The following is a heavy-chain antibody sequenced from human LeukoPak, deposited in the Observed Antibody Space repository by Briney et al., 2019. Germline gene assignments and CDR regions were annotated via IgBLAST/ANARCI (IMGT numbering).Heavy chain of an antibody. CDR1: GYTFTIYS. Sequence: ASVKLSCNGSGYTFTIYSNTWVRHAHGQGLGRMGWSCAHNGRTNYAHKFQGRVTITTDTPTSTDYMELRSLSTDDKALCYCAGGEVIVSASARFDLWGQGTVVTVSS. J-gene: IGHJ5*02. D-gene: IGHD2-2*01. CDR3: AGGEVIVSASARFDL. CDR2: SCAHNGRT. V-gene: IGHV1-18*01.